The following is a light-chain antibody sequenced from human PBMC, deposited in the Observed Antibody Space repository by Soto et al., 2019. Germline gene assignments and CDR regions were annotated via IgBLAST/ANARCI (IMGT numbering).Light chain of an antibody. V-gene: IGKV3-20*01. J-gene: IGKJ1*01. Sequence: EIVLTQSPGTLSLSPGEIATLSCRTSHSVDSTHLAWYQQKPGQAPRLLIYGASGRATGIPDRFGGSGSGTDFTLTISRLETEDFAVYYCQHYGDSRTFGQGTKVDIK. CDR2: GAS. CDR3: QHYGDSRT. CDR1: HSVDSTH.